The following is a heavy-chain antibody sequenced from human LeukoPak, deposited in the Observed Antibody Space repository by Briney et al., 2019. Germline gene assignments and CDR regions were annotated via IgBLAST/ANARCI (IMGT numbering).Heavy chain of an antibody. CDR3: ARGRGVDGYDY. V-gene: IGHV4-39*07. CDR2: IYSSGST. J-gene: IGHJ4*02. D-gene: IGHD5-24*01. Sequence: SSETLSLTCTVSGGSISRSSYYWGWIREPPGKGLTWIGSIYSSGSTYYNPSHKSRVTISVDTSKNQFSLKLSSVTAADTDVYYCARGRGVDGYDYWGQGTLVTVSS. CDR1: GGSISRSSYY.